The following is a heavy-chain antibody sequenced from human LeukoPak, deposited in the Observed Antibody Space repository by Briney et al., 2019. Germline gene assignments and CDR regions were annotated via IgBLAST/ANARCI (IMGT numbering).Heavy chain of an antibody. J-gene: IGHJ4*02. Sequence: GGSLRLSCAASGFTVSSNYMSWVRQAPGKGLEWVSVIYSGGSTYYSDSVKGRFTISRDNSKNTLYLQMNSLRAEDTAVYYCASTFYGDSPPYWGQGTLVTVSS. V-gene: IGHV3-66*01. CDR3: ASTFYGDSPPY. CDR1: GFTVSSNY. D-gene: IGHD4-17*01. CDR2: IYSGGST.